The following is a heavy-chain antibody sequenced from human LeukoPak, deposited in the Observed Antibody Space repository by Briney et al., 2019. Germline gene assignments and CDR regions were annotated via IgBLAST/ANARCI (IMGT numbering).Heavy chain of an antibody. J-gene: IGHJ4*02. V-gene: IGHV3-23*01. CDR1: GFTFSSYA. CDR3: AILDFVVVPAALHN. D-gene: IGHD2-2*01. CDR2: ISGSGGST. Sequence: PGGSLRLSCAASGFTFSSYAMSWVRQAPGKGLEWVSAISGSGGSTYYADSVKGRFTISRDNSKNTLYLQMNSLRDEDTAVYYCAILDFVVVPAALHNWGQGTLVTVSS.